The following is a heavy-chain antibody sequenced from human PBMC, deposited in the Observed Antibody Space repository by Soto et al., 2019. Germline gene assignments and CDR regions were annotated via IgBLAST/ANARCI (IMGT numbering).Heavy chain of an antibody. CDR2: ISYDGSNK. V-gene: IGHV3-30-3*01. J-gene: IGHJ6*02. Sequence: VGSLRLSCAASGFTFSSYAMHWVRQAPGKGLEWVAVISYDGSNKYYADSVKGRFTISRDNSKNTLYLQMNSLRAEDTAVYYCARPYYGDYDYYYYGMDVWGQGTTVTVSS. CDR3: ARPYYGDYDYYYYGMDV. D-gene: IGHD4-17*01. CDR1: GFTFSSYA.